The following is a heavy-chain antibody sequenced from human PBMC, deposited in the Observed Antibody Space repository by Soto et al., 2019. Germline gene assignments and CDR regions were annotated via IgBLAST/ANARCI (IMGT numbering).Heavy chain of an antibody. CDR3: ARDLSWGSNWYYYMDV. CDR1: GFMLSDCA. D-gene: IGHD7-27*01. J-gene: IGHJ6*03. V-gene: IGHV3-48*01. Sequence: GGSLRLSCGTSGFMLSDCARNWVRQAPGKGLEWVSYISSSSSVIDYADSVKGRFTVSRDNARNSLYLQMNSLRAEDTAVYYCARDLSWGSNWYYYMDVWGKGTTVTVSS. CDR2: ISSSSSVI.